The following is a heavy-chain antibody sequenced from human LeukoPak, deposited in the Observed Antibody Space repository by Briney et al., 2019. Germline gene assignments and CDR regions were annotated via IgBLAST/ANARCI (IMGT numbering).Heavy chain of an antibody. CDR2: ISAYNGNT. J-gene: IGHJ6*02. Sequence: GASVKVSCKASGYTFSSYGISWVRQAPGQGLEWMGWISAYNGNTNYARKLQGRVTMTTDTSTSTAYMELRSLRSDDTAVYYCARARRGYCSSTSCPSYYYYYGMDVWGQGTTVTVSS. D-gene: IGHD2-2*01. V-gene: IGHV1-18*01. CDR3: ARARRGYCSSTSCPSYYYYYGMDV. CDR1: GYTFSSYG.